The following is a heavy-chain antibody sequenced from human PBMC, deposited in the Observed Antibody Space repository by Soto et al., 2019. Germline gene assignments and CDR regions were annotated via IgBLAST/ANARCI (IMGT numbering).Heavy chain of an antibody. V-gene: IGHV3-15*01. CDR2: VMRKSEGETT. D-gene: IGHD6-19*01. CDR1: GFNFSSYA. Sequence: PGGSMILSCAASGFNFSSYARSWVRQPPGKGPQWIARVMRKSEGETTDYAAPVRGRFTISRDDSKNMLFLQMDGLKTEDTAVYYCTRWLGVFWGQGTVVTVSS. J-gene: IGHJ4*02. CDR3: TRWLGVF.